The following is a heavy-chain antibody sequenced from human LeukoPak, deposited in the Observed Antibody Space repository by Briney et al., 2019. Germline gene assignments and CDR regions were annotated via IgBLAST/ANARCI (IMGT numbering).Heavy chain of an antibody. D-gene: IGHD3-22*01. CDR2: ISVGGGST. J-gene: IGHJ4*02. CDR3: AKDRPYDSSGYYSNYFDY. V-gene: IGHV3-23*01. CDR1: GPTVRSYA. Sequence: PGGSLRLSCAASGPTVRSYAMSWVRQAPGKGLGWVSAISVGGGSTNYADSVKGPFTISRDNTRTPLNLQMNSLRAEDTAVYYCAKDRPYDSSGYYSNYFDYCGQGTLVAVAS.